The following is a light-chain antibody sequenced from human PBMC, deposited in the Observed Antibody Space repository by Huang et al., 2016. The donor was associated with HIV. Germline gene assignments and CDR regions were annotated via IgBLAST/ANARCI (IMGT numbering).Light chain of an antibody. CDR2: WAA. CDR3: QQYYTNHYT. V-gene: IGKV4-1*01. J-gene: IGKJ2*01. CDR1: QDLFYNYTEKNY. Sequence: IVMTQSPESLTLSLGARAAINCKSSQDLFYNYTEKNYLAWYQQKPRQPPKWLLYWAATRDSVVPARFSVSGSRTNFTLTIHGLQSDVSALYYCQQYYTNHYTFGQRTKLGIK.